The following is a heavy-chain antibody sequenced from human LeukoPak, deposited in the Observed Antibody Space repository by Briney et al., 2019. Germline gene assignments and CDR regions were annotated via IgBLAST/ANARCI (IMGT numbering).Heavy chain of an antibody. CDR3: ARARGDHYSFDY. J-gene: IGHJ4*02. Sequence: GESLRISCQGYGYSFTSYWIIWVRQMPGKGLEWMGRIDPSDSYTNYSPSLQGHVTISADKSISAAYLQWSNLKASDTAMYYCARARGDHYSFDYWGQGTLVTVSS. D-gene: IGHD3-10*01. V-gene: IGHV5-10-1*01. CDR2: IDPSDSYT. CDR1: GYSFTSYW.